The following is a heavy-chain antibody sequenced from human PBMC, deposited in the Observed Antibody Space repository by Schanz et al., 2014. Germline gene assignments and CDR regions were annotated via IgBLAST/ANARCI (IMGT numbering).Heavy chain of an antibody. CDR3: AKGSTSIVYDIDA. J-gene: IGHJ6*02. CDR2: ISWNGGFI. Sequence: EVQLVESGGDLVQPGRSLRLSCAASGFTFDEYGMHWVRQAPGKGLEWVSGISWNGGFIAYGDAVKGRFTISRDNAKNTLYLQMNSLRAEDTALYYCAKGSTSIVYDIDAWGQGTTVTVSS. D-gene: IGHD3-16*02. CDR1: GFTFDEYG. V-gene: IGHV3-9*01.